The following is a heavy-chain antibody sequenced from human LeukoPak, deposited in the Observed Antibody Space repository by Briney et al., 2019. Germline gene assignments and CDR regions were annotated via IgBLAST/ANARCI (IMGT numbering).Heavy chain of an antibody. V-gene: IGHV3-21*01. J-gene: IGHJ6*03. CDR3: AKDRCSNGIGCYYYYMDV. CDR1: GFTSSSSS. D-gene: IGHD2-8*01. Sequence: GGSLRLSCAASGFTSSSSSMNWVRQAPGMGLEWVSSISSSSSYIYYADSVRGRFTISRDNSKNTLYLHMNSLRAEDTAVYYCAKDRCSNGIGCYYYYMDVWGKGTTVTISS. CDR2: ISSSSSYI.